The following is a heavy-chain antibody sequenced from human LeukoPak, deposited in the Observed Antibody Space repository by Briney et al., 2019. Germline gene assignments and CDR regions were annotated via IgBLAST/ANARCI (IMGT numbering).Heavy chain of an antibody. V-gene: IGHV3-9*03. D-gene: IGHD3-16*01. CDR3: AKDSSATGGAFDI. CDR2: ISWNSGSI. CDR1: GFTFDDYA. Sequence: PGGSLRLSCAASGFTFDDYAMHWVRPAPGKGLEWVSGISWNSGSIGYADSVKGRFTISRDNAKNSLYLQMNSLRAEDMALYYCAKDSSATGGAFDIWGQGTMVTVSS. J-gene: IGHJ3*02.